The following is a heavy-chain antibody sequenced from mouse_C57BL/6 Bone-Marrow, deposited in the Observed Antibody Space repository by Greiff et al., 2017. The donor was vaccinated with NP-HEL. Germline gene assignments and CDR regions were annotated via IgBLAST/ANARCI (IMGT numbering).Heavy chain of an antibody. CDR2: IWSGGST. CDR3: ARRRDYSNYGYFDV. CDR1: GFSLTSYG. V-gene: IGHV2-2*01. Sequence: VQLVESGPGLVQPSQSLSITCTVSGFSLTSYGVHWVRQSPGKGLEWLGVIWSGGSTDYNAAFISRLSISKDNSKSQVFFKMNSLQADDTAIYYCARRRDYSNYGYFDVWGTGTTVTVSS. D-gene: IGHD2-5*01. J-gene: IGHJ1*03.